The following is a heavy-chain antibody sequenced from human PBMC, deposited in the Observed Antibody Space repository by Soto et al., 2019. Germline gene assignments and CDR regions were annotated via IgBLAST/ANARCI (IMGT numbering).Heavy chain of an antibody. D-gene: IGHD6-19*01. V-gene: IGHV1-69*08. CDR2: TIPIPGIA. CDR3: AKEGDSSGFYGLDV. Sequence: QVQLVQSGAEVKKPGSSVKVSCKASGGTFSSYTISWMRQAPGQGLEWMGRTIPIPGIANYAQKVQGRVTLSADKSTSTAYRELSGLRSEDTAVYYCAKEGDSSGFYGLDVWGQGTTVTVSS. CDR1: GGTFSSYT. J-gene: IGHJ6*02.